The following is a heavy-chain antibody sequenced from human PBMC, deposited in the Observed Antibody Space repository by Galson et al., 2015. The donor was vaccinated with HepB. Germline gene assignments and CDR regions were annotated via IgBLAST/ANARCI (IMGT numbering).Heavy chain of an antibody. J-gene: IGHJ4*02. V-gene: IGHV3-73*01. D-gene: IGHD3-22*01. CDR3: TSDLHVSSGYNHDY. CDR2: IRSKVNSYAT. CDR1: GFTFSGSA. Sequence: SLRLSCAASGFTFSGSAMHWVRQASGKGLEWVGRIRSKVNSYATTNLAAPVKGRFIISRDDSKNMLYLQMNSLQIEDAAVYYCTSDLHVSSGYNHDYWGQGTLVTVSS.